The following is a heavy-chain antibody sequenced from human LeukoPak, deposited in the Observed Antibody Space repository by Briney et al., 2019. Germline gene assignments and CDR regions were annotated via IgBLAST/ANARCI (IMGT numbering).Heavy chain of an antibody. J-gene: IGHJ3*02. CDR2: FHTSGST. CDR1: GVSIRSYY. Sequence: TSETLSLTCTVSGVSIRSYYWSWIRQPAGKGLEWIGRFHTSGSTNYNPSLKSRVTISVDTSKNQFSLKLSSVTAADTAVYYCARRNWGSDAFDIWGQGTMVTVSS. D-gene: IGHD7-27*01. V-gene: IGHV4-4*07. CDR3: ARRNWGSDAFDI.